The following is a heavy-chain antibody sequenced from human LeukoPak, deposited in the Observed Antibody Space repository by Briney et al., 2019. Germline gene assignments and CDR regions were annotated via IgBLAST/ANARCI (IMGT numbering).Heavy chain of an antibody. CDR2: IHYNGST. Sequence: PSQTLSLTCTVSGGSISSCDQYWSWLRQHPGQGLEWIGYIHYNGSTDYNPSLKSRLRISADTSKIQFSLKLTSVTAADTAVYYCARWNRSPRSYCYYMDAWGKGATVTVSS. V-gene: IGHV4-31*03. J-gene: IGHJ6*03. D-gene: IGHD1-1*01. CDR1: GGSISSCDQY. CDR3: ARWNRSPRSYCYYMDA.